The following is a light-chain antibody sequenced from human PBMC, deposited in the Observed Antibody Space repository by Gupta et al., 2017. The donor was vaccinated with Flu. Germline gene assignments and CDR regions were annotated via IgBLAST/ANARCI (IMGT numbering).Light chain of an antibody. CDR1: QSISSW. J-gene: IGKJ5*01. Sequence: DIQMTQSPSTLSASVGDRVTITCRASQSISSWLAWYQQKPGKAPKLLIYKASSLESGVPSRFSGSGSGTEFTLTISSRQPDDFAAYYCQQYNSYSQSTFGQGTQLEIK. CDR2: KAS. V-gene: IGKV1-5*03. CDR3: QQYNSYSQST.